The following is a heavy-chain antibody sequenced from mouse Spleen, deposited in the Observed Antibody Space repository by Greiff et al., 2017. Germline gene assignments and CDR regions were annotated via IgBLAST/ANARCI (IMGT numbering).Heavy chain of an antibody. J-gene: IGHJ3*01. D-gene: IGHD2-1*01. V-gene: IGHV5-9*02. CDR2: ISSGGSYT. Sequence: EVQLVESGGGLVKPGGSLKLSCAASGFAFSSYDMSWVRQTPEKRLEWVATISSGGSYTYYPDSVKGRFTISRDNARNTLYLQMSSLRSEDTALYYCARNGIAWFAYWGQGTLVTVSA. CDR1: GFAFSSYD. CDR3: ARNGIAWFAY.